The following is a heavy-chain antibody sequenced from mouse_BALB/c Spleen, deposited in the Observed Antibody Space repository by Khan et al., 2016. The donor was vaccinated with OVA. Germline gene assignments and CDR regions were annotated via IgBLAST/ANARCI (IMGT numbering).Heavy chain of an antibody. CDR1: GYSITSDYA. J-gene: IGHJ3*01. V-gene: IGHV3-2*02. Sequence: VQLQQSGPGLVKPSQSLSLTCTVTGYSITSDYAWNWIRQFPGNKLEWMGYINYSGGTSYLPSLKSRISITRDTSKNQFFLQLNSVTTEDSATYYCARCFAYWGQGTLVTVS. CDR2: INYSGGT. CDR3: ARCFAY.